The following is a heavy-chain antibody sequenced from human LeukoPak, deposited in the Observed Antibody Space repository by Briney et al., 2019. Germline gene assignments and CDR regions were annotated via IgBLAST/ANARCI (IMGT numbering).Heavy chain of an antibody. Sequence: GGSLRLSCAASGFTFSSYAMSWVRQAPGKGLEWVSAISGSGGSTYYADSVKGRFTISRDNSKNTLYLQMNSLRAEDTAVYYCAKTDFYDSNGYSFYYWGQGTLGNGSS. CDR1: GFTFSSYA. CDR3: AKTDFYDSNGYSFYY. D-gene: IGHD3-22*01. CDR2: ISGSGGST. J-gene: IGHJ4*02. V-gene: IGHV3-23*01.